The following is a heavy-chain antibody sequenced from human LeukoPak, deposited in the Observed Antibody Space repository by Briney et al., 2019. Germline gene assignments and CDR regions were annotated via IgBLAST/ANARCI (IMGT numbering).Heavy chain of an antibody. D-gene: IGHD6-25*01. J-gene: IGHJ6*02. CDR1: GDSVTSNSAG. CDR2: TYYRTDGYN. CDR3: AREADYYCMDV. Sequence: SQTLSLTCAISGDSVTSNSAGWIWYRQSQAMGFEWLGRTYYRTDGYNDYAVSVKSRITVNPDTSKNPFSLQLSFVTPEDTAVYYCAREADYYCMDVWGQGTTVTVSS. V-gene: IGHV6-1*01.